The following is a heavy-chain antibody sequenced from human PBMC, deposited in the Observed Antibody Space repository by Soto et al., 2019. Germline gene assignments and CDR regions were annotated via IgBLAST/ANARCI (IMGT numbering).Heavy chain of an antibody. D-gene: IGHD1-20*01. J-gene: IGHJ6*02. CDR1: GGSISSYY. CDR3: ARDRGKAYNCTYYYYYYGMDV. V-gene: IGHV4-59*01. CDR2: IYYSGGT. Sequence: QVQLQESGPGLVKPSETLSLTCTFSGGSISSYYWSWIRQPPGKGLEWIGYIYYSGGTNYNPSLERRVTISVDTSKNQFSLKLSSVTAADTAVYYCARDRGKAYNCTYYYYYYGMDVWGQGTTVTVSS.